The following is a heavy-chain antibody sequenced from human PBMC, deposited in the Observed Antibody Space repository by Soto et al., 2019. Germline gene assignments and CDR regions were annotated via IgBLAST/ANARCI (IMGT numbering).Heavy chain of an antibody. V-gene: IGHV4-59*02. CDR1: GASVSNGY. J-gene: IGHJ5*02. D-gene: IGHD3-22*01. Sequence: QMQLQASGPGLVKPSETLSLTCNVSGASVSNGYWSWIRQPPGKGLEWIGFMYFGGSFNYNPSLTRRATISVEPSKTQFSMKLTSVTASDTAVYYCARSYYDSTGFAVDPWGQGTLVTVSS. CDR2: MYFGGSF. CDR3: ARSYYDSTGFAVDP.